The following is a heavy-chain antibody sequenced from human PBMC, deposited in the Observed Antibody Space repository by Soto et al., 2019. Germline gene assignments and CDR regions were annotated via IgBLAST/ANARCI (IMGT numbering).Heavy chain of an antibody. J-gene: IGHJ5*02. D-gene: IGHD6-19*01. CDR2: IVLGSGNT. Sequence: QMHLVQSGPEVKRPGTSLKVSCKASGFTFSSSAVQWVRQARGQPLEWIGWIVLGSGNTNYAQKFQQRVTITRDMSTSTAYMEVRSLTYEDTAVYYCATRIGNIGWYWLDTWGQGTLVTVSS. CDR3: ATRIGNIGWYWLDT. V-gene: IGHV1-58*01. CDR1: GFTFSSSA.